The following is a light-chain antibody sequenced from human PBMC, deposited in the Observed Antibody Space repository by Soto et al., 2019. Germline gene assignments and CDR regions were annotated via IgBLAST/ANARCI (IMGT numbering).Light chain of an antibody. CDR1: SSDIGGHNY. CDR3: SSYTSDNSPHVV. CDR2: HVS. J-gene: IGLJ2*01. V-gene: IGLV2-14*03. Sequence: QSALTQPASVSGSPGQSITISCTGTSSDIGGHNYVSWYQHHPGKAPKVMIYHVSNRPSGVSNRFSGSTSGNTASLTISGLQAEDEAHYYCSSYTSDNSPHVVFGGGTKLTVL.